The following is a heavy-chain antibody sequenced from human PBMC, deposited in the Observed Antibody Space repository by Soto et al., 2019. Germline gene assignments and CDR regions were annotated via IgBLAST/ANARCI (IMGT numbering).Heavy chain of an antibody. J-gene: IGHJ5*02. CDR3: ANSLGRSGKYPGKFDP. Sequence: SETLSLTCNVSGGSISSSSTYWGWIRQPPEKGLEWIASIYYSGSTYYNPSLRSRVTLSVDTSKNQFSLRLSSVTAADTAVYYCANSLGRSGKYPGKFDPWGQGTLVT. CDR1: GGSISSSSTY. V-gene: IGHV4-39*01. D-gene: IGHD3-16*01. CDR2: IYYSGST.